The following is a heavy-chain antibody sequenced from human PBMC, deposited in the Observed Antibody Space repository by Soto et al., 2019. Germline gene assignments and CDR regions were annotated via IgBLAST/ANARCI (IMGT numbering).Heavy chain of an antibody. CDR2: INAGNGNT. J-gene: IGHJ4*02. CDR3: ARDLGGWPDY. CDR1: GYTFTGYA. D-gene: IGHD6-19*01. Sequence: AASVKVSCKASGYTFTGYAMHWVRQAPGQRLEWMGWINAGNGNTKYSQKFQDRVTITRDTSASTAYMELSSLRSEDTAVYYCARDLGGWPDYWGQGTLVTVSS. V-gene: IGHV1-3*01.